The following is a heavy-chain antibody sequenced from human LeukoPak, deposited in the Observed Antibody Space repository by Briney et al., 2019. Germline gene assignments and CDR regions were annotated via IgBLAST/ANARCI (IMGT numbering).Heavy chain of an antibody. CDR1: GFTVSSNY. Sequence: PGGSLRLSCAASGFTVSSNYMSWVRQAPGKGLEWVSGISWNSGSIGYADSVKGRFTISRDNAKNSLYLQMNSLRAEDMALYYCAKGVLSDYYDSSGLGFDYWGQGTLVTVSS. CDR3: AKGVLSDYYDSSGLGFDY. V-gene: IGHV3-9*03. CDR2: ISWNSGSI. J-gene: IGHJ4*02. D-gene: IGHD3-22*01.